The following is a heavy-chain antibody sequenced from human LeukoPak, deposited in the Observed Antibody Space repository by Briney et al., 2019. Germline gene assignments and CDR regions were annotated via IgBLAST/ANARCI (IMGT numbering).Heavy chain of an antibody. V-gene: IGHV3-11*01. J-gene: IGHJ4*02. Sequence: GGSLRLSCAASGSTLSDYYMSWIRQAPGRGLEWVSYISGSGDSINYADSVRGRFTISRDNPRKSVYLQVNSLSAADTAVYYCARNRYYFDHWGQGILVTVSS. CDR3: ARNRYYFDH. CDR2: ISGSGDSI. CDR1: GSTLSDYY.